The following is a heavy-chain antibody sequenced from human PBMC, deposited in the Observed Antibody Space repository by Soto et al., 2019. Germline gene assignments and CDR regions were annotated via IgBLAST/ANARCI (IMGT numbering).Heavy chain of an antibody. CDR1: GYSVYSYW. CDR2: IYPGDSDT. Sequence: GESLKISGKGSGYSVYSYWIAWVRQMPGKGLEWMGIIYPGDSDTRYSPSFEGQVTISADKSISTAYLRWSSLKASDTAMYYCARVLYASAWYGIDFWGQGTLVPVSS. V-gene: IGHV5-51*01. D-gene: IGHD6-19*01. CDR3: ARVLYASAWYGIDF. J-gene: IGHJ4*02.